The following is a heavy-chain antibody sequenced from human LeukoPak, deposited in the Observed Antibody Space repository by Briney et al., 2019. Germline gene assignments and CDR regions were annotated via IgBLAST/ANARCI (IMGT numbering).Heavy chain of an antibody. CDR1: GFTFTDYS. CDR3: ARGSFGVFDY. V-gene: IGHV3-48*02. D-gene: IGHD3-10*01. J-gene: IGHJ4*02. CDR2: MNSDGSHI. Sequence: GVSLRLSCAASGFTFTDYSMNWVRQAPGKGLEWVSSMNSDGSHIYHAGSVEGRFTISRDNARTSLYLQMNGLRDEDTAVYYCARGSFGVFDYWGQGILVTVSS.